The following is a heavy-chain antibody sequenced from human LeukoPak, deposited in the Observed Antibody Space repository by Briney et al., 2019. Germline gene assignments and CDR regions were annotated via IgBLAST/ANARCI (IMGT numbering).Heavy chain of an antibody. CDR2: ISWNGRTT. CDR1: GFDFEDYS. D-gene: IGHD6-19*01. V-gene: IGHV3-9*01. J-gene: IGHJ5*02. CDR3: ARDRVIAVAGTNWFDP. Sequence: GGSLRLSCAASGFDFEDYSMHWVRQPPGKGLEWVSGISWNGRTTDYADSVKGRFTISRDNAKNSLYLQMNSLRTEDTAVYYCARDRVIAVAGTNWFDPWGQGTLVTVSP.